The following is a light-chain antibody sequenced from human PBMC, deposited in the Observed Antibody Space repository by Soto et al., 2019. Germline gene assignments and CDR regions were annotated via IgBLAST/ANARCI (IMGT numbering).Light chain of an antibody. CDR2: AAS. CDR1: QGISSY. V-gene: IGKV1-9*01. Sequence: DIQLTQSPSFLSASVGDRVTITCRASQGISSYLAWYQQKPGKAPKLLIYAASTLQSGVPSRFSGSGSGTEFTLTISSLQPEDFATYYCQQLNRYPFTFGGGTKVDIK. J-gene: IGKJ4*01. CDR3: QQLNRYPFT.